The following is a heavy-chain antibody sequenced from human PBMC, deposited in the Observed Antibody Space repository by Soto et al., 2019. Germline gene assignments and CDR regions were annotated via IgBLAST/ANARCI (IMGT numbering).Heavy chain of an antibody. Sequence: EVQLVESGGGLVKPGGSLRLSCAASGFTFSNAWMSWVRQAPGKGLEWVGRIKSKTDGGTTDYAAPVKGRFTISRDDSKYTLYLPMNSLKTEDTAVYYCTSTPSLRYNYYYYMDVWGKGTTVTVSS. CDR3: TSTPSLRYNYYYYMDV. V-gene: IGHV3-15*01. CDR2: IKSKTDGGTT. D-gene: IGHD4-17*01. J-gene: IGHJ6*03. CDR1: GFTFSNAW.